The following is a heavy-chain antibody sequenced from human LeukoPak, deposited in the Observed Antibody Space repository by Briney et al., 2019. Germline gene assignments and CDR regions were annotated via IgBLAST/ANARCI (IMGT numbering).Heavy chain of an antibody. J-gene: IGHJ4*02. CDR2: VHYSGST. D-gene: IGHD3-9*01. V-gene: IGHV4-59*08. CDR1: GVSIFSSY. Sequence: SETLSLACTVSGVSIFSSYWNWVRQPPGKGLEWIGYVHYSGSTNYNPSLKSRVTISVDTSKSQFSLKLSSATAADTAVYYCATGRSIRYFDYWGQGTLLTVSS. CDR3: ATGRSIRYFDY.